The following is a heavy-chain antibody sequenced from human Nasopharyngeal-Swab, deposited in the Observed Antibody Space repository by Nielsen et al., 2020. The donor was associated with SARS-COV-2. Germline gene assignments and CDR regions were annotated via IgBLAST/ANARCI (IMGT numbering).Heavy chain of an antibody. D-gene: IGHD6-19*01. CDR2: ISSSSSYI. V-gene: IGHV3-21*01. CDR3: ARDGAYSSGWRDY. Sequence: GESLKISCAASGFTFSSYSMNWVRQAPGKGLEWVSSISSSSSYIYYADSVKGRFTISRDNAKNSLYLQMNSLRAEDTAVYYCARDGAYSSGWRDYWGQGTLVTVSS. CDR1: GFTFSSYS. J-gene: IGHJ4*02.